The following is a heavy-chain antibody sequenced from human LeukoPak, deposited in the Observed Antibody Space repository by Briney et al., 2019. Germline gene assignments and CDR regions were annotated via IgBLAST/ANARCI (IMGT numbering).Heavy chain of an antibody. V-gene: IGHV3-30*04. CDR1: GFTFSSYA. J-gene: IGHJ3*02. D-gene: IGHD3-22*01. Sequence: PGGSLRLSCAASGFTFSSYAMHWVRQAPGKGLEWVAVISYDGSNKYHADSVKGRFTISRDNSKNTLYLQMNSLRAEDTAVYYCARVGKVVVTYDAFDIWGQGTMVTVSS. CDR2: ISYDGSNK. CDR3: ARVGKVVVTYDAFDI.